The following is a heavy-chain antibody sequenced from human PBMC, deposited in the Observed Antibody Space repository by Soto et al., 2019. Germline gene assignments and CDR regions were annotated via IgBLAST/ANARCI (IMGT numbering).Heavy chain of an antibody. CDR3: ARERRYSYDPYNWFDH. Sequence: SETLSLTCTVSGGSISSGGYYWSWIRQHPGKGLEWIGYIYYSGSTYYNPSLKSRVTISVDTSKKQFSLKLSSVTAADTAVYYCARERRYSYDPYNWFDHWGQGTLVTVSS. V-gene: IGHV4-31*03. J-gene: IGHJ5*02. CDR2: IYYSGST. CDR1: GGSISSGGYY. D-gene: IGHD5-18*01.